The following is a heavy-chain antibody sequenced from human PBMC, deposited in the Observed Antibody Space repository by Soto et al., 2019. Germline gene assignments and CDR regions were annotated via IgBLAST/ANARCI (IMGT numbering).Heavy chain of an antibody. CDR2: ISSSSSYI. Sequence: EVQLVESGGGLVKPGGSLRLSCAASGFTFSSYSMNWVRQAPGKGLEWVSSISSSSSYIYYADSVKDPSTISRDNAKNSLYLKMNGLRAEDTAVYYCARHYGSPTDYDDYGMDVWGQGTTVTVSS. D-gene: IGHD4-17*01. J-gene: IGHJ6*02. CDR1: GFTFSSYS. V-gene: IGHV3-21*01. CDR3: ARHYGSPTDYDDYGMDV.